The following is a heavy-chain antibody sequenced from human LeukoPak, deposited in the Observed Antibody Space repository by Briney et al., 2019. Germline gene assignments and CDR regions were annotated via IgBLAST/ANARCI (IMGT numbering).Heavy chain of an antibody. V-gene: IGHV3-23*01. J-gene: IGHJ4*02. CDR2: ISGSGGST. CDR1: GFTFSSYA. CDR3: ARDLGLTFDY. Sequence: GGSLRLSCAASGFTFSSYAMSWVRQAPGKGREWVSAISGSGGSTYYADSVKGRFTISRDNSKNTLYLQMNSLRAEDTAVYYCARDLGLTFDYWGQGTLVTVSS. D-gene: IGHD3/OR15-3a*01.